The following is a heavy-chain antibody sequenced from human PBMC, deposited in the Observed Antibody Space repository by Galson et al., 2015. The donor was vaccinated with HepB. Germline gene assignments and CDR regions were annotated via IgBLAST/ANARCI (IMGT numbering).Heavy chain of an antibody. Sequence: QSGAEVKKPGESLRISCKGSGYSFSNYWITWVRQVPGKGLEWMGRIDPTDSYTNYSPSFRGHVTISTDKSIGTAYLQWSSLKASDTAIFYCARTSSAYDYVDSWGQGTLVTVSS. V-gene: IGHV5-10-1*01. D-gene: IGHD5-12*01. CDR3: ARTSSAYDYVDS. J-gene: IGHJ4*02. CDR1: GYSFSNYW. CDR2: IDPTDSYT.